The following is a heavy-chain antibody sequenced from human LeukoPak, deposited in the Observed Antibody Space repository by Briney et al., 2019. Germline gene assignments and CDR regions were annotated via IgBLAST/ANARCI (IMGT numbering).Heavy chain of an antibody. D-gene: IGHD3-3*01. CDR1: GFTFSSYW. CDR3: ARDDYDFWSGYPALDY. J-gene: IGHJ4*02. V-gene: IGHV3-7*01. CDR2: IKQDGSEK. Sequence: GGSLRLSCAASGFTFSSYWMSWVRQAPGKGLEWVANIKQDGSEKYYVDSVKGRFTISRDNAKDSLYLQMNSLRAEDTAVYYCARDDYDFWSGYPALDYWGQGTLVTVSS.